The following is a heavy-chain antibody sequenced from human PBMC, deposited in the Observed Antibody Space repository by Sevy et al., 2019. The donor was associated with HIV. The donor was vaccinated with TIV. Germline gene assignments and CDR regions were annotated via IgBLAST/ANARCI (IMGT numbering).Heavy chain of an antibody. Sequence: ASVKVSCKASGGTFSSYAISWVRQAPGQGLEWMGGIIPIFGTANYAQKFQGRVTITADESTSTAYMELSSLRSEDTAVYYCARDHGDYGGLWFDPWGQGTLVTVSS. CDR2: IIPIFGTA. CDR3: ARDHGDYGGLWFDP. J-gene: IGHJ5*02. D-gene: IGHD4-17*01. V-gene: IGHV1-69*13. CDR1: GGTFSSYA.